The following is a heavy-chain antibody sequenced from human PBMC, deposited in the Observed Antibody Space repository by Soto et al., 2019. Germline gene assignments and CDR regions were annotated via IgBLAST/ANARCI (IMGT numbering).Heavy chain of an antibody. CDR2: ISHDESNK. D-gene: IGHD5-18*01. CDR1: GFTFSIYP. CDR3: ARWTVQYDSYGYF. J-gene: IGHJ4*02. Sequence: GSLRLSCAASGFTFSIYPMHWVRQAPGKGLEWVALISHDESNKYYADSVKGRFTISRDNSKNTLFLQMNSLTAEDTAVYYCARWTVQYDSYGYFWGQGTLVTVSS. V-gene: IGHV3-30-3*01.